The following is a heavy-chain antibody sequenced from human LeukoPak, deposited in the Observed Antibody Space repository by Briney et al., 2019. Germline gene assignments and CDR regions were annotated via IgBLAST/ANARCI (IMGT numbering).Heavy chain of an antibody. J-gene: IGHJ6*04. CDR2: ISGSGGST. CDR3: AELGITMIGGV. V-gene: IGHV3-23*01. Sequence: GGSLRLSCTASGFTFSTYAMTWVRQTPGKGLEWVSGISGSGGSTYYADSVKGRFTISRDNAKNSLYLQMNSLRAEDTAVYYCAELGITMIGGVWGKGTTVTISS. D-gene: IGHD3-10*02. CDR1: GFTFSTYA.